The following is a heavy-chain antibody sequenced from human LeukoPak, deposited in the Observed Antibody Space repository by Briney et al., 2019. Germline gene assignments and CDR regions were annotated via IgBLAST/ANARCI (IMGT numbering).Heavy chain of an antibody. J-gene: IGHJ4*02. Sequence: PGGSLRLSCAASGFTFSSYGMHWVRQAPGKGLEWVAVIWYDGSNKYYADSAKGRFTISRDNSKNTLYLQMNSLRAEDTAVYYCARDGVGATKDYWGQGTLVTVSS. CDR3: ARDGVGATKDY. CDR2: IWYDGSNK. V-gene: IGHV3-33*01. D-gene: IGHD1-26*01. CDR1: GFTFSSYG.